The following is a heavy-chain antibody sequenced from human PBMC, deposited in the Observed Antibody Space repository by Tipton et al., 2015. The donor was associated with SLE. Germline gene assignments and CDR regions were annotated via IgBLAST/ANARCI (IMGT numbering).Heavy chain of an antibody. CDR3: VGQTIFGSLRALDY. CDR1: GGSVSSGSYY. J-gene: IGHJ4*02. Sequence: TLSLTCTVSGGSVSSGSYYWSWIRQPPGKGLEWIGYIYYSGSTNYNPSLKSRVIISVDTSNNQFSLKLSSVTAADTAVYYCVGQTIFGSLRALDYWGLGTLVTVSS. D-gene: IGHD3-3*01. CDR2: IYYSGST. V-gene: IGHV4-61*01.